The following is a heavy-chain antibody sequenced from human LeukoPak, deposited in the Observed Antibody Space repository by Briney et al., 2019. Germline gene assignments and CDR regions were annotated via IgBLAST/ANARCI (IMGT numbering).Heavy chain of an antibody. D-gene: IGHD1-26*01. CDR3: ARTQSQSGSYRYYFGY. J-gene: IGHJ4*02. Sequence: SETLSLTCTVSGGSVGSAGYYWSWIRQPPGGGLEWIGYIYYIRNTNYNPSLKSRVTMSLDPSKNQFSLKLNSVTAADTAVYYCARTQSQSGSYRYYFGYWGQGTLVTVSS. V-gene: IGHV4-61*08. CDR1: GGSVGSAGYY. CDR2: IYYIRNT.